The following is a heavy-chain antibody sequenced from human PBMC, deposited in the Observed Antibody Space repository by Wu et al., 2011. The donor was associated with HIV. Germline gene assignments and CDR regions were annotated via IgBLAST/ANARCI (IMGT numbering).Heavy chain of an antibody. J-gene: IGHJ4*02. D-gene: IGHD3-10*01. CDR3: ARDISDYYGFGSTPYFDY. CDR1: GYTFTSKG. CDR2: ISAYNGNT. Sequence: QVQLEQSGAEVKKPGASVKVSCKASGYTFTSKGISWVRQAPGQGLEWMGWISAYNGNTNYAQKLQGRVTMTTDTSTSTAYMELRNLRSDDTAVYYCARDISDYYGFGSTPYFDYWGQGPWSPSPQ. V-gene: IGHV1-18*01.